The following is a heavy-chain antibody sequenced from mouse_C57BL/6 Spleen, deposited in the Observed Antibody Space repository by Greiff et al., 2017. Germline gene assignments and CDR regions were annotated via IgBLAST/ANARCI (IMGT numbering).Heavy chain of an antibody. J-gene: IGHJ2*01. V-gene: IGHV1-19*01. CDR1: GYTFTDYY. CDR3: APYLLWGY. CDR2: INPYNGGT. D-gene: IGHD2-1*01. Sequence: EVKLVESGPVLVKPGASVKMSCKASGYTFTDYYMNWVKQSHGKSLEWIGVINPYNGGTSYNQKFKGKATLTVDKSSSTAYMELNSLTSEDSAVYYCAPYLLWGYWGQGTTLTVSS.